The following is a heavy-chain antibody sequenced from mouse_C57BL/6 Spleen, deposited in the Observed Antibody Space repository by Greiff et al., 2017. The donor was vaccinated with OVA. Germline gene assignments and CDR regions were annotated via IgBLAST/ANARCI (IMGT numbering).Heavy chain of an antibody. CDR1: GYTFTSYW. V-gene: IGHV1-64*01. J-gene: IGHJ1*03. CDR2: IHPNSGST. Sequence: VQLQQPGAELVKPGASVKLSCKASGYTFTSYWMHWVKQRPGPGLEWIGMIHPNSGSTNYNEKFKSKATLTVDKSSSTAYMQLSSLTSEDSAVYYCAFPHGNYWYFDVWGTGTTVTVSS. D-gene: IGHD2-1*01. CDR3: AFPHGNYWYFDV.